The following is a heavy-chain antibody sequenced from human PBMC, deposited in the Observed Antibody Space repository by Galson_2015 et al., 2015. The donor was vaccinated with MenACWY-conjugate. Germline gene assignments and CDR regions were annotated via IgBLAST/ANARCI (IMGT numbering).Heavy chain of an antibody. Sequence: SLRLSCAASGFTFSSFWMHWVRQAPGKGLLWVSHINNDGSSTNYADSVKGRFTISRDNAKNTLYLQMNSLRAEDTAMYYCAKGPLYDSSGSDSDYFDYWGQGTLVTVSS. CDR2: INNDGSST. V-gene: IGHV3-74*01. J-gene: IGHJ4*02. CDR1: GFTFSSFW. D-gene: IGHD3-22*01. CDR3: AKGPLYDSSGSDSDYFDY.